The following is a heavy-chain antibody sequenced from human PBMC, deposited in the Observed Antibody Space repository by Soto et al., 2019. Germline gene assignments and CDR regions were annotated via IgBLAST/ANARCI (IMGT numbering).Heavy chain of an antibody. CDR1: GFTFSSSS. D-gene: IGHD2-15*01. V-gene: IGHV3-30-3*01. J-gene: IGHJ6*02. Sequence: QVQLVESGGGVVQPGRSLRLSCAASGFTFSSSSMHWVRQAPGKGLEWVAVISYDGSNKYYADSVKGRFTISRDNSKNTLYLQMNSMRAEDTAVYYCARRAPAQTSGDNYYYFAMDVWGQGTTVTVSS. CDR2: ISYDGSNK. CDR3: ARRAPAQTSGDNYYYFAMDV.